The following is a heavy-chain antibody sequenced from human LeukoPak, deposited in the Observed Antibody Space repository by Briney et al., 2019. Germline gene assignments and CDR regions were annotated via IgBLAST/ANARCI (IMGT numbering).Heavy chain of an antibody. J-gene: IGHJ3*02. V-gene: IGHV1-46*01. CDR3: AALWFGETNAFDI. CDR1: GYTFTIDY. CDR2: IIPIFGTP. Sequence: GASVKVSCKASGYTFTIDYMHWVRQAPGQGLEYMGGIIPIFGTPNYAQKFQGRVTMTTDTSTSTAYMELRSLRSDDTAVYYCAALWFGETNAFDIWGQGTMVTVSS. D-gene: IGHD3-10*01.